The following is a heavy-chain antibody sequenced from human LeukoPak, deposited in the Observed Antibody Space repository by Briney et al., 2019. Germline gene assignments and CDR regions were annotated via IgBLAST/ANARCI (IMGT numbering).Heavy chain of an antibody. D-gene: IGHD5-12*01. CDR2: ISWNSGSI. V-gene: IGHV3-9*01. Sequence: SGGSLRLSCAASGFTFDDYAMHWVRQAPGKGLEWVSGISWNSGSIGYADSVKGRFTISRDNAKNSLYLQMNSLRAEDTALYYCAKDLYWGGYDFIFDYWGQGTLVTVSS. CDR3: AKDLYWGGYDFIFDY. J-gene: IGHJ4*02. CDR1: GFTFDDYA.